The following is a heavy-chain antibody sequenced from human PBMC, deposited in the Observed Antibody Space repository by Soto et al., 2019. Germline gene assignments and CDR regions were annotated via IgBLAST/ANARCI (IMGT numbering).Heavy chain of an antibody. Sequence: PSETLSLTCTVSGGSISSSSYYWGWIRQPPGKGLEWIGSIYYSGSTYYNPSLKSRVTISVDTSKNQFSLKLGSVTAADTAVYYCARQYCSGGSCYLDYWGQGTLVTVSS. CDR1: GGSISSSSYY. D-gene: IGHD2-15*01. V-gene: IGHV4-39*01. J-gene: IGHJ4*02. CDR3: ARQYCSGGSCYLDY. CDR2: IYYSGST.